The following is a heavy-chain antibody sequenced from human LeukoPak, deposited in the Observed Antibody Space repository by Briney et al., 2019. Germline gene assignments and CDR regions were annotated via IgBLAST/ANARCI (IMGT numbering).Heavy chain of an antibody. Sequence: SETLSLTCSVSGYSISTGYYWGWIRQPPGKGLEWIGSMYHSGNTNYNPSLKSRVTISVDTSKNQFSLKLSSVTAADTAVYYCARVPSSSWYIYYFDYWGQGTLVTVSS. V-gene: IGHV4-38-2*02. D-gene: IGHD6-13*01. CDR2: MYHSGNT. CDR1: GYSISTGYY. CDR3: ARVPSSSWYIYYFDY. J-gene: IGHJ4*02.